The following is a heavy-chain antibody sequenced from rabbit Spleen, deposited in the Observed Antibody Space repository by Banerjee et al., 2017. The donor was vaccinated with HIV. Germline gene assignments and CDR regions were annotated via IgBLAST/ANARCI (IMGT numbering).Heavy chain of an antibody. CDR3: ARDVYDISSGYWGFNL. CDR2: INTGSSVTT. Sequence: QSLEESGGDLVKPGASLTLTCTASGFSFSSSYWICWVRQAPGKGLEWIGCINTGSSVTTGYASWAKGRFTISKTSSTAVALQMTSLTAADTATYFCARDVYDISSGYWGFNLWGPGTLVTVS. CDR1: GFSFSSSYW. J-gene: IGHJ4*01. D-gene: IGHD1-1*01. V-gene: IGHV1S40*01.